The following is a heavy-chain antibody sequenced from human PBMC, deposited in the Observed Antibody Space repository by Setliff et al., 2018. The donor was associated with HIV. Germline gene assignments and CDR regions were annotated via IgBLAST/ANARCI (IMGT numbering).Heavy chain of an antibody. CDR3: ARDTMWAFDI. Sequence: SCKASGYTFTGHYIHWVRQAPGKGLEWVSFIGGRFDTYYADSVKGRLTISRDNAKKSLYLQMNSLRADDTAVYYCARDTMWAFDIWGQGTLVTVSS. CDR2: IGGRFDT. CDR1: GYTFTGHY. V-gene: IGHV3-11*06. D-gene: IGHD3-10*02. J-gene: IGHJ3*02.